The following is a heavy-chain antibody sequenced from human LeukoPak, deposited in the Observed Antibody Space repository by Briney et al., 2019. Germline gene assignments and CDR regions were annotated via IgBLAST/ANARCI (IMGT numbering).Heavy chain of an antibody. CDR1: GFTFEDYA. D-gene: IGHD1-26*01. Sequence: GRSLRLSFAASGFTFEDYAMHWVRQAPGKGLEWLSGISWNSGSIGYADSVKGRFTISRDNAKNSLYLQMNSLRAEDTALYYCAKGYRATLSGPIDYWGQGTLVTVSS. J-gene: IGHJ4*02. CDR3: AKGYRATLSGPIDY. CDR2: ISWNSGSI. V-gene: IGHV3-9*01.